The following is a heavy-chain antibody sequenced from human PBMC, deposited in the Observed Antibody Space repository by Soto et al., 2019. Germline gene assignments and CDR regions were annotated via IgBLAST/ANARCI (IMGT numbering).Heavy chain of an antibody. CDR3: AHAGYSSGWYADRYFDY. CDR2: IDWDDDK. D-gene: IGHD6-19*01. J-gene: IGHJ4*02. Sequence: SGPTLVNPTQTLTLTCTFSGFSLSTSGMCVSWIRQPPGKALEWLALIDWDDDKYYSTSLKTRLTISKDTSKNQVVLTMTNMDPVDTATYYCAHAGYSSGWYADRYFDYWGQGTLVTVSS. CDR1: GFSLSTSGMC. V-gene: IGHV2-70*12.